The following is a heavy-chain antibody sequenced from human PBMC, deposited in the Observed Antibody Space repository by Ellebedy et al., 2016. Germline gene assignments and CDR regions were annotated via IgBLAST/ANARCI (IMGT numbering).Heavy chain of an antibody. CDR3: ASITGTLYDY. CDR2: INPSGGST. Sequence: ASVKVSCKASGYTFTSYYMHWVRQAPGQGLEWMGIINPSGGSTSCAQKFQGRVTMTRDTSTSTVYMELSSLRSEDTAVYYCASITGTLYDYWGQGTLVTVSS. CDR1: GYTFTSYY. J-gene: IGHJ4*02. V-gene: IGHV1-46*01. D-gene: IGHD1-7*01.